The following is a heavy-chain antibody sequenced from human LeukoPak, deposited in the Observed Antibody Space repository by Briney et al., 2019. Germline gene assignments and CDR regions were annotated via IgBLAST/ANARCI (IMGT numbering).Heavy chain of an antibody. V-gene: IGHV4-38-2*02. CDR1: GYSISSGYY. CDR3: ARGPSYYDFWSGYLSYYYYMDF. J-gene: IGHJ6*03. Sequence: SETLSLTCTVSGYSISSGYYWGWIRQPPGKGLEWIGSIYHSGSTYYNPSLKSRVTISVDTSKNQFSLKLSSVTAADTAVYYCARGPSYYDFWSGYLSYYYYMDFWGKGTTITVSS. CDR2: IYHSGST. D-gene: IGHD3-3*01.